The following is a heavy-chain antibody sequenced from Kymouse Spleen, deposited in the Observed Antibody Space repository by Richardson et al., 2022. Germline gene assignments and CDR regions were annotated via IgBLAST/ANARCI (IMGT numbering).Heavy chain of an antibody. Sequence: QVQLVESGGGVVQPGRSLRLSCAASGFTFSSYGMHWVRQAPGKGLEWVAVIWYDGSNKYYADSVKGRFTISRDNSKNTLYLQMNSLRAEDTAVYYCARERRGYSGYDFDYWGQGTLVTVSS. CDR2: IWYDGSNK. CDR3: ARERRGYSGYDFDY. J-gene: IGHJ4*02. CDR1: GFTFSSYG. D-gene: IGHD5-12*01. V-gene: IGHV3-33*01.